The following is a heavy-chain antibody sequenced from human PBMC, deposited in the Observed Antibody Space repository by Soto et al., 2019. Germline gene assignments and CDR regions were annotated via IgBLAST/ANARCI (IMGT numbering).Heavy chain of an antibody. CDR2: INPSGDSA. CDR1: GYTFNSYY. J-gene: IGHJ4*02. V-gene: IGHV1-46*02. Sequence: VQLVQSGAEVKKPGASVKISCKASGYTFNSYYMHWVRQAPGQGHEWMGVINPSGDSAGYAQKFQGRVTMTRDTSTSTLYMDLSGLRSDDTAVYYCARVGSFEVVAATDYFDHWGQGTLITVSS. CDR3: ARVGSFEVVAATDYFDH. D-gene: IGHD6-19*01.